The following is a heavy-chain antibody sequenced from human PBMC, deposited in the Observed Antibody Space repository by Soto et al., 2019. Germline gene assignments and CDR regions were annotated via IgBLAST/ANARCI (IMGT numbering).Heavy chain of an antibody. V-gene: IGHV4-34*01. CDR1: GVSFSGYY. CDR3: ARGYCSTTTCYTEALEI. J-gene: IGHJ3*02. D-gene: IGHD2-2*02. CDR2: INHVGSA. Sequence: SETLSLTCAVYGVSFSGYYWVWVRQPPGKGMEWIGEINHVGSARYNPSLKSRVTISVDTSKNHFSLRLSSVTAADTAVYSCARGYCSTTTCYTEALEIWGQGTMVTVSS.